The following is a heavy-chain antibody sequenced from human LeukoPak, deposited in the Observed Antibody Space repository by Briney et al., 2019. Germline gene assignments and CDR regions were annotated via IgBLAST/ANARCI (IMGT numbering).Heavy chain of an antibody. CDR3: ARAAHRQSNYFDY. Sequence: SVKVSCKTSGYTFTYYVISWVRQAPGQGLEWMGGIIPIFGTANYAQKFQGRVTITTDESTSTAYMELSSLRSEDTAVYYCARAAHRQSNYFDYWGQGTLVTVSS. V-gene: IGHV1-69*05. D-gene: IGHD5-24*01. CDR1: GYTFTYYV. J-gene: IGHJ4*02. CDR2: IIPIFGTA.